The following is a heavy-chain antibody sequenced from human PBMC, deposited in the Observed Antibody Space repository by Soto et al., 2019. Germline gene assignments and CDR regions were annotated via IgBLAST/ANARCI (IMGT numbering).Heavy chain of an antibody. V-gene: IGHV1-46*03. Sequence: QVQLVQSGAEVKKPGASVKVSCKASGYTFTNYYIHWVRQAPGQGLEWMGIVTPSGGATKYAQQFQGRVTMTADTCTNTVFMALTSLRSEDTAVYYCARDPVGWDFFDYWGQGPLVAVSA. D-gene: IGHD6-19*01. J-gene: IGHJ4*02. CDR2: VTPSGGAT. CDR3: ARDPVGWDFFDY. CDR1: GYTFTNYY.